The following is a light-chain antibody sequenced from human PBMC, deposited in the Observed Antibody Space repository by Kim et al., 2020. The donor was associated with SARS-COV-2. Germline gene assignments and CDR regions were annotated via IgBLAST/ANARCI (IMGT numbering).Light chain of an antibody. CDR2: EVI. J-gene: IGLJ2*01. CDR3: SSYAGSNNLV. CDR1: SRDVGGYNY. Sequence: QSVTTSCTGTSRDVGGYNYVSWYQKHPGKAPQLMIYEVIKRPSGVPDRFSGSKSGNTASLTVSGLQAEDEAAYYCSSYAGSNNLVFGGGTQLTVL. V-gene: IGLV2-8*01.